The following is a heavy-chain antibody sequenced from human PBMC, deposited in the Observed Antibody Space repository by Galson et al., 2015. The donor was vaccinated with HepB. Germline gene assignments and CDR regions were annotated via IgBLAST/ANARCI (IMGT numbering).Heavy chain of an antibody. Sequence: ETLSLTCAVSGGSISSSYRWNWVRQPPGKGLEWIGEIDHSGSTNYNPSLKSRVTISVGKSKKQFSLRLSSVTAADTAVYYCARDGYMDVWGKGTTVTVSS. CDR3: ARDGYMDV. CDR2: IDHSGST. CDR1: GGSISSSYR. J-gene: IGHJ6*03. V-gene: IGHV4-4*02.